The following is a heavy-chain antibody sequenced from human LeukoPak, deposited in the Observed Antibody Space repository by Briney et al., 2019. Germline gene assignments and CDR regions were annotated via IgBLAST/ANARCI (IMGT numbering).Heavy chain of an antibody. V-gene: IGHV1-2*02. J-gene: IGHJ4*02. Sequence: ASVKVSCKASGYTFTDYYIHWVRQAPGQGLEWMGWINPRSGGTNYAQKFQGRVSMTRDTSISTAYMELSSLRSDDAAVYFCARDGQNGAVAGFDYWGQGTLVTVSS. CDR2: INPRSGGT. CDR1: GYTFTDYY. CDR3: ARDGQNGAVAGFDY. D-gene: IGHD6-19*01.